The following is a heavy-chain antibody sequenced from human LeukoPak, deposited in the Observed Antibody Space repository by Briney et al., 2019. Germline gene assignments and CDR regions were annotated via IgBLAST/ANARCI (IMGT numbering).Heavy chain of an antibody. J-gene: IGHJ3*02. CDR1: GGTFITYS. CDR2: IIPKFGEG. V-gene: IGHV1-69*05. D-gene: IGHD3-22*01. CDR3: ARRYYYDSPTYFEDAFDI. Sequence: ASVKVSCKASGGTFITYSMNWVRQAPGQGLEWMGGIIPKFGEGNYAQKFQGRVTITTDESRRTAYMELRSLRSEDTAVYYCARRYYYDSPTYFEDAFDIWGQGTMVTVSS.